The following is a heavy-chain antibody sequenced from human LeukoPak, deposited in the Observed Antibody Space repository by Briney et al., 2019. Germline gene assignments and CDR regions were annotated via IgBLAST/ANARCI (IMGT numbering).Heavy chain of an antibody. J-gene: IGHJ6*02. CDR1: GYTFTGYY. D-gene: IGHD2-2*01. Sequence: ASVKVSCKASGYTFTGYYMHWVRQAPGQGLEWMGGINPNSGGTNYAQKFQGRVTMTRDTSISTAYMELSRLRSDDTAVYYCARQSTSYYYYGMDVWGQGTTVTVSS. V-gene: IGHV1-2*02. CDR2: INPNSGGT. CDR3: ARQSTSYYYYGMDV.